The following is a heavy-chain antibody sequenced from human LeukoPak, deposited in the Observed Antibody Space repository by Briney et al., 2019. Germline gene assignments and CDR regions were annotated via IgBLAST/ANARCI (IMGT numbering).Heavy chain of an antibody. D-gene: IGHD2-15*01. J-gene: IGHJ6*02. CDR3: ARGGGPTFYGMDV. CDR2: IYYSGST. V-gene: IGHV4-39*07. CDR1: GGSISSSSYY. Sequence: SETLSLTCTVSGGSISSSSYYWGWIRPPPGKGLEWIGSIYYSGSTYYNPSLKSRVTISVDTSKNQFSLKLSSVTAADTAVYYCARGGGPTFYGMDVWGQGTTVTVSS.